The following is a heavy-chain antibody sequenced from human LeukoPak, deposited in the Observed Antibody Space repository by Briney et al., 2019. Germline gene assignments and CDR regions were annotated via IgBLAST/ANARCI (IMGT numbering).Heavy chain of an antibody. V-gene: IGHV4-38-2*02. D-gene: IGHD6-13*01. Sequence: SETLSLTCTVSGYLITSGHYWGWIRQPPGKELEWIGSLYYSGSTYYNPSLETPVTISVDTSKNQFSLRLSSVTAADTAVYYCARAAGYSSSWYGIYYYYMDVWGKGTTVTVSS. J-gene: IGHJ6*03. CDR3: ARAAGYSSSWYGIYYYYMDV. CDR2: LYYSGST. CDR1: GYLITSGHY.